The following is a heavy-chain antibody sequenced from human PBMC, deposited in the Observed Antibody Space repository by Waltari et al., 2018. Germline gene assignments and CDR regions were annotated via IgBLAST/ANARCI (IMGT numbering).Heavy chain of an antibody. CDR3: ARGGLYRNFDD. J-gene: IGHJ4*02. CDR2: IIPICGTA. Sequence: QVQLVQSAAAVRKPGSSVKVSCKASGGTFHGHTISWVRPAPGQGREWVGGIIPICGTANYAQSFQGRVTRTADDSTNTAYMELNSLRSEDTAMYYCARGGLYRNFDDWGQGTLVTVSS. CDR1: GGTFHGHT. D-gene: IGHD2-2*01. V-gene: IGHV1-69*01.